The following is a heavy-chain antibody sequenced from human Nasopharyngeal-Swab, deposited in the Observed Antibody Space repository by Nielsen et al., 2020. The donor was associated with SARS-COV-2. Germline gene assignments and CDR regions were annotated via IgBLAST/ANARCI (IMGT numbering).Heavy chain of an antibody. CDR1: GFTFSSYW. CDR3: AADSGSYFGYYYYGMDV. CDR2: IKQDGSEK. V-gene: IGHV3-7*01. Sequence: GGSLRLSCAASGFTFSSYWMSWVRQAPGKGLEWVANIKQDGSEKYYVDSVKGRFTISRDNAKNSLYLQMNSLRAEDTAVYYCAADSGSYFGYYYYGMDVWGQGTTVTVSS. J-gene: IGHJ6*02. D-gene: IGHD1-26*01.